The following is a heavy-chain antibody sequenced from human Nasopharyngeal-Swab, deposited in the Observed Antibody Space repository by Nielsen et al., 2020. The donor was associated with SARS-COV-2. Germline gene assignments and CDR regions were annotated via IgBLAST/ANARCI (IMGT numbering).Heavy chain of an antibody. Sequence: GESLKTSCAASGVTFSSYGVHWVRQAPGKGLEWVAVIWYDGSNKYYADSVKGRFTISRDNSKNTLYLQMNSLRAEDTAVYYCARDQGYMDVWGKGTTVTVSS. J-gene: IGHJ6*03. CDR1: GVTFSSYG. CDR3: ARDQGYMDV. V-gene: IGHV3-33*01. CDR2: IWYDGSNK.